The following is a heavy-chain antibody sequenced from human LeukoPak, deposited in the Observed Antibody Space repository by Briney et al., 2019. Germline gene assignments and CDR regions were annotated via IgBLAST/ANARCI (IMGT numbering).Heavy chain of an antibody. V-gene: IGHV4-38-2*02. Sequence: SSETLSLTCTVSGYSISSGYYWGWIRQPPGKGLEWIGSIYHSGSTYYNPSLKSRVTISVDTSKNQFSLKLSSVTAADTAVYYCVVGWLRGWFDPWGQGTLVTVSS. D-gene: IGHD5-24*01. J-gene: IGHJ5*02. CDR2: IYHSGST. CDR3: VVGWLRGWFDP. CDR1: GYSISSGYY.